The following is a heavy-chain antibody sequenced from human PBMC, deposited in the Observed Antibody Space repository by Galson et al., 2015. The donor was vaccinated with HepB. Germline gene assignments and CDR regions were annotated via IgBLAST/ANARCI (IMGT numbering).Heavy chain of an antibody. D-gene: IGHD3-22*01. Sequence: SVKVSCKASGYTFTSYAMHWVRQAPGQRLEWMGWINAGNGNTKYSQKFQGRVTITRDTSASTAYMELSSLRSEDTAVYYCARDLRTVSGYDSSGYYYYWGQGTLVTVSS. J-gene: IGHJ4*02. CDR3: ARDLRTVSGYDSSGYYYY. CDR1: GYTFTSYA. V-gene: IGHV1-3*01. CDR2: INAGNGNT.